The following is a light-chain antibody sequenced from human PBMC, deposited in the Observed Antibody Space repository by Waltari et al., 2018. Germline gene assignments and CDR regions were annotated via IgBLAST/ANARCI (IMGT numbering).Light chain of an antibody. Sequence: DIQMTQSPSSLSASVGDRVTSTCQASQDISNYLNWYQQKPGKAPKLLIYDASNSETGVPSRFSGSGSGTDFTVTISSLQPEDIATYYCQQYDNLPLTFGGGTKVEIK. CDR1: QDISNY. CDR2: DAS. V-gene: IGKV1-33*01. J-gene: IGKJ4*01. CDR3: QQYDNLPLT.